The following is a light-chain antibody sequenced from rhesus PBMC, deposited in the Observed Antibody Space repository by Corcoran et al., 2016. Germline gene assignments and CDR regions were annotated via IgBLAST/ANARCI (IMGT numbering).Light chain of an antibody. CDR2: KAA. CDR3: QQYNTAPYS. V-gene: IGKV1-21*01. Sequence: DIQMTQSPSSLSASVGDRVTITCRARQGIRTWLAWYQQKPGKALILLIYKAASLQSGVPSRFSGNGSWTDFTPTISILQPEDFSIYYCQQYNTAPYSFGQETKVEIK. J-gene: IGKJ2*01. CDR1: QGIRTW.